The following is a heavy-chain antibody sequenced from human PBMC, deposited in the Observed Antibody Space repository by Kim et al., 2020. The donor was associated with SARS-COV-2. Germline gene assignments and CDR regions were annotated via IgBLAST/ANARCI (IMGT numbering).Heavy chain of an antibody. Sequence: GGSLRLSCAASGFTFSDYYMSWIRQAPGKGLEWVSYISSSGSTIYYADSVKGRFTISRDNAKNSLYLQMNSLRAEDTAVYYCAREEAGYMVRGVIKRRGKRYYYYGMDVWGQGTTVTVSS. J-gene: IGHJ6*02. V-gene: IGHV3-11*01. D-gene: IGHD3-10*01. CDR3: AREEAGYMVRGVIKRRGKRYYYYGMDV. CDR1: GFTFSDYY. CDR2: ISSSGSTI.